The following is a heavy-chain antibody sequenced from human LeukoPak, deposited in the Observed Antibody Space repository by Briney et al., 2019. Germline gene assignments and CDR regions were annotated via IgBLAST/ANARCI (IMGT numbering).Heavy chain of an antibody. CDR2: IIPIFGTA. Sequence: GSSVKVSCKASGGTXSSYAISWVRQAPGQGLEWMGGIIPIFGTANYAQKFQGRVTITADESTSTAYMELSSLRSEDTAVYYCAREEAYCGGDCSANYWGQGTLVTVSS. CDR3: AREEAYCGGDCSANY. J-gene: IGHJ4*02. V-gene: IGHV1-69*01. D-gene: IGHD2-21*02. CDR1: GGTXSSYA.